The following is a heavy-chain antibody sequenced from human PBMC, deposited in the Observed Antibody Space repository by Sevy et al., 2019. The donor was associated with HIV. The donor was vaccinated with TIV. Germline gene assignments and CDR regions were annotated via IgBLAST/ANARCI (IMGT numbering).Heavy chain of an antibody. CDR2: ISSSSSYI. D-gene: IGHD3-10*01. V-gene: IGHV3-21*01. J-gene: IGHJ4*02. CDR3: ASWGGFRGVITPLVDYFDY. CDR1: GFTFSSYS. Sequence: GSLRLSCAASGFTFSSYSMNWVRQAPGKGLEWVSSISSSSSYIYYADSVKGRFTISRDNAKNSLYLQMNSLRAEDTAVYYCASWGGFRGVITPLVDYFDYWGQGTLVTVSS.